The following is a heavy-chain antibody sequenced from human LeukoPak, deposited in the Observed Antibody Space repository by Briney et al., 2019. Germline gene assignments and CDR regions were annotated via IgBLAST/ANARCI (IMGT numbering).Heavy chain of an antibody. D-gene: IGHD3-10*01. CDR2: MNPNSGNT. V-gene: IGHV1-8*02. Sequence: ASVKVSCKASGYTFTNYGFSWVRQAPGHGLEWMGWMNPNSGNTGYAQKFQGRVTMTRNTSISTAYMELSSLRSEDTAVYYCARTNYYGSGSYYVWFDPWGQGTLVTVSS. J-gene: IGHJ5*02. CDR3: ARTNYYGSGSYYVWFDP. CDR1: GYTFTNYG.